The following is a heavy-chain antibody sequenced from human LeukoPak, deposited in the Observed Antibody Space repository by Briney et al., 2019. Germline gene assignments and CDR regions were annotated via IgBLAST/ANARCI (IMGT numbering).Heavy chain of an antibody. CDR2: FYYSGSP. V-gene: IGHV4-61*01. D-gene: IGHD3-10*01. CDR1: GGSVSSGSYY. J-gene: IGHJ6*04. Sequence: SETLSLTCTVSGGSVSSGSYYWSWIRQPPGKGLEWIGYFYYSGSPNYNPSLKSRVTISVDTSKNQFSLKLSSVTAADTAVYYCAREAYYYGSGSPYMDVWGKGTTVTVSS. CDR3: AREAYYYGSGSPYMDV.